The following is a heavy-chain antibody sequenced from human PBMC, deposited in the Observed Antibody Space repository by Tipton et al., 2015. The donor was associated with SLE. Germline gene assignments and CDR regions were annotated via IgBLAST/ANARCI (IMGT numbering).Heavy chain of an antibody. J-gene: IGHJ4*02. D-gene: IGHD6-19*01. CDR1: GGSISSGGYY. CDR3: ANLMTGIAVAGTSYFDY. V-gene: IGHV4-39*07. CDR2: INHSGST. Sequence: TLSLTCTVSGGSISSGGYYWSWIRQPPGKGRERIGEINHSGSTNYNPSLKRRVNISVDTSKHQFSLKLSSVTAADTAVYYCANLMTGIAVAGTSYFDYWGQGTLVTVSS.